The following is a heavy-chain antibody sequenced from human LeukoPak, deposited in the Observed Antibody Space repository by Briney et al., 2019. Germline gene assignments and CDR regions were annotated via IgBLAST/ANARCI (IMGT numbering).Heavy chain of an antibody. V-gene: IGHV4-4*07. CDR1: GASMRNSF. CDR2: IYTSGTT. Sequence: SETLSLTCTVPGASMRNSFWSWIRQPAGKGLEWLGRIYTSGTTNYNPSRKSRVTLSVDTSNNQSPLKMTSVPAAATALYYCAKAPGGCGGTCAFDYWGQGTLVTVSS. J-gene: IGHJ4*02. CDR3: AKAPGGCGGTCAFDY. D-gene: IGHD2-21*01.